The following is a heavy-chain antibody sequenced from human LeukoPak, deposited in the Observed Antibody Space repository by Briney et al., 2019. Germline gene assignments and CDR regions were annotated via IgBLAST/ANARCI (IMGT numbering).Heavy chain of an antibody. CDR3: AKDISGIAVAGLDY. V-gene: IGHV3-43*01. CDR1: GFTFDDYT. D-gene: IGHD6-19*01. J-gene: IGHJ4*02. CDR2: ISWDGGST. Sequence: GGSLRLSCAASGFTFDDYTMHWVRQAPGKGLEWVSLISWDGGSTYYADSVKGRFTISRDNAKNSLYLQMNSLRAEDTALYYCAKDISGIAVAGLDYWGQGTLVTVSS.